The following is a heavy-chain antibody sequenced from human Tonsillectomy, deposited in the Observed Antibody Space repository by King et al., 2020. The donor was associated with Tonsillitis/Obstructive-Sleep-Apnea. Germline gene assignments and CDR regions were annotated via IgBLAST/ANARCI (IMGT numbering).Heavy chain of an antibody. D-gene: IGHD3-22*01. CDR1: GFTFNRYA. CDR3: ARDPPDDSTGYFPFDY. J-gene: IGHJ4*02. CDR2: IWYDGSNK. V-gene: IGHV3-33*01. Sequence: VQLVESGGGAVQPGRSLRLSCAASGFTFNRYAMHWVRQAPGKGLEWVAVIWYDGSNKYYADSVKGRFTISRDNSKNIVYLQMNSLRAEDTAVYYCARDPPDDSTGYFPFDYWGQGTLVTVSS.